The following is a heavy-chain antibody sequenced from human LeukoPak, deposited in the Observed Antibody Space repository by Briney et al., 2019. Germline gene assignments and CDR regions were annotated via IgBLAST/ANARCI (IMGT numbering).Heavy chain of an antibody. CDR3: ARGARKSDDYGGFFDY. CDR2: INHSGST. CDR1: GGSISSSSYY. V-gene: IGHV4-39*07. J-gene: IGHJ4*02. Sequence: SETLSLTCTVSGGSISSSSYYWSWIRQPPGKGLEWIGEINHSGSTNYNPSLKSRVTISVDTSKNQFSLKLSSVTAADTAVFYCARGARKSDDYGGFFDYWGQGTLVTVSS. D-gene: IGHD4-23*01.